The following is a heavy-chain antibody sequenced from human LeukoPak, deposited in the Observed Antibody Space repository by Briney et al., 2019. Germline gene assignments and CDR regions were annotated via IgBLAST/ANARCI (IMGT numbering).Heavy chain of an antibody. Sequence: GGSLRLSCAASGFTFSSYGMHWVRQAPGKGLEWVAVISYDGSNKYYADSVKGRFTISRDNSKNTLYLQMNSLRAEDTAVYYRANPHHSSGWAFDYWGQGTLVTVSS. J-gene: IGHJ4*02. CDR3: ANPHHSSGWAFDY. CDR1: GFTFSSYG. D-gene: IGHD6-19*01. CDR2: ISYDGSNK. V-gene: IGHV3-30*18.